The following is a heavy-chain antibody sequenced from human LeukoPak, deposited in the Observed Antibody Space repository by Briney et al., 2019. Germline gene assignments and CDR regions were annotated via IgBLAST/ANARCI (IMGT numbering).Heavy chain of an antibody. CDR3: ARVMNPYYYMDV. Sequence: SETLSLTCTVSGGSISSYYWSWIRQPPGKGLEWIGYIYYSGSTNYNPSLKSRVTISVDTSKNQFSLKLSSVTAADTAVYYCARVMNPYYYMDVWGKGTTVTISS. J-gene: IGHJ6*03. CDR2: IYYSGST. D-gene: IGHD1-14*01. CDR1: GGSISSYY. V-gene: IGHV4-59*08.